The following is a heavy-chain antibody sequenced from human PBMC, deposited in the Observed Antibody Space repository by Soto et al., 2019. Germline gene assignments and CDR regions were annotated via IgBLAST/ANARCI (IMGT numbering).Heavy chain of an antibody. V-gene: IGHV3-15*01. CDR3: VTESPHFDY. CDR1: GFNFNNAW. CDR2: IKSKIDGGTT. J-gene: IGHJ4*02. Sequence: EVQLVESGGGLVKPGGSLRLSCAASGFNFNNAWMSWVRQAPGKGLEGVGRIKSKIDGGTTDYAAPVKGRFTISRDDSKNTLYLQMNSLKTEDTAVYYGVTESPHFDYWGQGTLVTVSS.